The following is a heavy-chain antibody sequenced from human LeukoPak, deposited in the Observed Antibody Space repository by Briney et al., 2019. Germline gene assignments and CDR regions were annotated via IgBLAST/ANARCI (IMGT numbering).Heavy chain of an antibody. CDR2: MNPKSGNT. CDR3: ARRAVDNSYYYYMDV. CDR1: GYTFTSYD. V-gene: IGHV1-8*03. Sequence: ASVKVSCKASGYTFTSYDINWVRQVTGQGLDWMGWMNPKSGNTGYAQKFQGRVTITRNTSISTAYMEVSSLRYEDTAVYYCARRAVDNSYYYYMDVWGKGTTVTVSS. J-gene: IGHJ6*03. D-gene: IGHD6-19*01.